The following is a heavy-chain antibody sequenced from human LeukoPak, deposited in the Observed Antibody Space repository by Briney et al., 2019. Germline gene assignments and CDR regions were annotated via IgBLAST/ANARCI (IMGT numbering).Heavy chain of an antibody. V-gene: IGHV3-23*01. D-gene: IGHD2-15*01. Sequence: GGSLRLSCAASGFTFSIYAMTWVRHAPGKALEWVSSITGGGDTTYYADSVRGRFTISRDNSKNTLSLQTNSLKAEDTAVYCCAKQRSEVVVAATNYWGQGTLVTVSS. J-gene: IGHJ4*02. CDR1: GFTFSIYA. CDR3: AKQRSEVVVAATNY. CDR2: ITGGGDTT.